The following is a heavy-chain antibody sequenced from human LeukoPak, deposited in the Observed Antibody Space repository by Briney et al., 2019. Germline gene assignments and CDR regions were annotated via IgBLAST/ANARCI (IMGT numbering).Heavy chain of an antibody. V-gene: IGHV3-23*01. D-gene: IGHD1-26*01. CDR2: ISVSGGST. CDR3: AKLGSYQHFDC. Sequence: PVGSLRLSCAASGFTLSSYWMNWVREAPGKGLEWGSAISVSGGSTYYADSVKGRFTISRDNSKNTLYLQMNSLRAEDTVVYYCAKLGSYQHFDCWGQGTLVTVSS. CDR1: GFTLSSYW. J-gene: IGHJ4*02.